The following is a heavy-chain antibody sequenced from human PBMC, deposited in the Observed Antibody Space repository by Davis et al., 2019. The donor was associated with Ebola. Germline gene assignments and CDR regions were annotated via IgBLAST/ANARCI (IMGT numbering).Heavy chain of an antibody. J-gene: IGHJ4*02. V-gene: IGHV1-2*04. CDR3: ARANYGDYPEDFDY. Sequence: ASVKVSCKASGYTFTGYYMHWVRQAPGQGLEWMGWINPNSGGTNYAQKFQGWVTMTRDTSISTAYMELSRLRSDDTAVYYCARANYGDYPEDFDYWGQGTLVTVSS. CDR2: INPNSGGT. D-gene: IGHD4-17*01. CDR1: GYTFTGYY.